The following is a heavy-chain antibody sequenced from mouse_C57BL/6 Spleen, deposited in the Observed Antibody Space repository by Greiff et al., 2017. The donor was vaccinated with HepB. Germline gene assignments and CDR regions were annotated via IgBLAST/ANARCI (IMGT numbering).Heavy chain of an antibody. V-gene: IGHV1-52*01. CDR2: IDPSDSET. Sequence: QVQLQQPGAELVRPGSSVKLSCKASGYTFTSYWMHWVKQRPIQGLEWIGNIDPSDSETHYNQKFKDKATLTVDKSSSTAYMQLSSLTSEDSAVYYCARERGDDGSPNYAMDYWGQGTSVTVSS. CDR3: ARERGDDGSPNYAMDY. D-gene: IGHD2-3*01. J-gene: IGHJ4*01. CDR1: GYTFTSYW.